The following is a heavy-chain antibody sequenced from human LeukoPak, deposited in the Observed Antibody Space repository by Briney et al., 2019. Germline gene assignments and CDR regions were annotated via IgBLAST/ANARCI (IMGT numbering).Heavy chain of an antibody. D-gene: IGHD6-19*01. CDR3: ARRIGQWLARMNWYFDL. Sequence: GGSLRLSCAASGFTFSSYGMHWVRQAPGKGLEWVAVISYDGSNKYYADSVKGRFTISRDNSKNTLYLQMNSLRAEDTAVYYCARRIGQWLARMNWYFDLWGRGTLVTVSS. V-gene: IGHV3-30*03. CDR2: ISYDGSNK. J-gene: IGHJ2*01. CDR1: GFTFSSYG.